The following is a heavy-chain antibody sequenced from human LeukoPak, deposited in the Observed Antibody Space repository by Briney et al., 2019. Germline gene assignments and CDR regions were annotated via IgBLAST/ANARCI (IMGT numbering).Heavy chain of an antibody. J-gene: IGHJ5*02. V-gene: IGHV4-61*02. Sequence: SETLSLTCTVSGGSISSGSYYWSWIRQPAGKGLEWIGRIYTSGSTNYNPSLKSRGTISVDTSKNQFSLKLSSVTAADTAVYYCARGSGSYSRSWGQGTLVTVSS. CDR1: GGSISSGSYY. CDR3: ARGSGSYSRS. D-gene: IGHD1-26*01. CDR2: IYTSGST.